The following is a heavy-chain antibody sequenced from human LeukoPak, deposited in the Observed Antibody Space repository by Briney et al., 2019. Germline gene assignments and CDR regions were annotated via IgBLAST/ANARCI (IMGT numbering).Heavy chain of an antibody. CDR2: FNREDDAP. Sequence: ASVKVSCKVSGYSVNELSMHWVRQAPGLGLEWMGVFNREDDAPVYAQQFQGRVTMTEDTSTDTAYMELSSLRSEDTALYYCATLDSYYDTSGRPLLPDWGQGTLVTVSS. J-gene: IGHJ4*02. V-gene: IGHV1-24*01. CDR3: ATLDSYYDTSGRPLLPD. CDR1: GYSVNELS. D-gene: IGHD3-22*01.